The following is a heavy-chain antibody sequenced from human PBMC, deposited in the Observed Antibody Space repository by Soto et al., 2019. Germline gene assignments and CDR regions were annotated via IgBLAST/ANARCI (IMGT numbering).Heavy chain of an antibody. CDR3: ARDFGYYYMDV. CDR2: ISSSSTI. Sequence: GESLKISCAASGFTFSSYSMNWVRQAPGKGLEWVSYISSSSTIYYADSVKGRFTISRDNAKNSLYLQMNSLRAEDTAVYYCARDFGYYYMDVWGKGTTVTVSS. CDR1: GFTFSSYS. D-gene: IGHD3-10*01. J-gene: IGHJ6*03. V-gene: IGHV3-48*01.